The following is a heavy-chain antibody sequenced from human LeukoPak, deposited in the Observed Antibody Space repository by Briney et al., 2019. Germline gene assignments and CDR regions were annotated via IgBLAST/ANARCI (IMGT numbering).Heavy chain of an antibody. J-gene: IGHJ4*02. CDR1: GGSISSSSYY. CDR3: ARRLTGSCYDY. CDR2: IYYSGST. V-gene: IGHV4-39*01. D-gene: IGHD2-15*01. Sequence: SETLSLTCTVSGGSISSSSYYWGWIRQPPGKGLEWIGSIYYSGSTYYNPSLKSRVTISVDTSKNQFSLKLSSVTAADTAVYYCARRLTGSCYDYWGRGTLVTVSS.